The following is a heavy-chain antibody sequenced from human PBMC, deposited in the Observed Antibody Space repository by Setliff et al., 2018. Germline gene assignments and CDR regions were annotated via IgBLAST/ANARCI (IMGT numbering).Heavy chain of an antibody. Sequence: PGESLKISCAASGFVFGTYGMHWVRQAPGKGLDWVASVRFDGSNKYYADSVLGRFTISRDNIKNTAFLQMNSLRADDTAMYYCVASPSNKNGHFEYWGQGTL. V-gene: IGHV3-30*02. CDR1: GFVFGTYG. CDR3: VASPSNKNGHFEY. J-gene: IGHJ4*02. CDR2: VRFDGSNK.